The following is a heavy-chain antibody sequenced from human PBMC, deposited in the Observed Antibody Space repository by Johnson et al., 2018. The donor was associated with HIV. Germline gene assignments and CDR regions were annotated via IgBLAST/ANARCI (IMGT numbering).Heavy chain of an antibody. Sequence: EVQLVESGGGVVQPGRSLRLSCVASGFTFSSYWMSWVRQAPGKGLEWVANIKQDGSEKYYVDSVKGRFTISRDNAKNSLYLQTNSLRAEDTAVYYCALEAVRSTDAFDIWGQGTMVIVSS. CDR2: IKQDGSEK. D-gene: IGHD3-10*01. CDR1: GFTFSSYW. V-gene: IGHV3-7*03. J-gene: IGHJ3*02. CDR3: ALEAVRSTDAFDI.